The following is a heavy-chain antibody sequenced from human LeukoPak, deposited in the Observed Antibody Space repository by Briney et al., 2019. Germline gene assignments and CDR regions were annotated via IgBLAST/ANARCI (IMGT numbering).Heavy chain of an antibody. Sequence: GGSLRLSCAASGFTFSSYGMHWDRQAPGKGLEWVAVISYDGSNKYYADSVKGRFTISRDNSKNTLYLQMNSLRAEDMAVYYCAASVGAAAIGYYFDYWGQGTLVTVSS. CDR2: ISYDGSNK. J-gene: IGHJ4*02. D-gene: IGHD2-15*01. CDR3: AASVGAAAIGYYFDY. CDR1: GFTFSSYG. V-gene: IGHV3-30*03.